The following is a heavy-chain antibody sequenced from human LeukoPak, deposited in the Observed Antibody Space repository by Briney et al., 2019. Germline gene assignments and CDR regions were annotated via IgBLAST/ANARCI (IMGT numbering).Heavy chain of an antibody. V-gene: IGHV3-23*01. CDR3: AKDPRVATIEIFDY. CDR2: ISGGGGVT. J-gene: IGHJ4*02. D-gene: IGHD5-12*01. CDR1: GFAVTDYY. Sequence: GGSLRLSCDAFGFAVTDYYMSWVRQAPGKGLEWVSSISGGGGVTYYADSVKGRFTISRDNSKNTAYLQMNSLRAEDTAVYYCAKDPRVATIEIFDYWGQGTLVTVSS.